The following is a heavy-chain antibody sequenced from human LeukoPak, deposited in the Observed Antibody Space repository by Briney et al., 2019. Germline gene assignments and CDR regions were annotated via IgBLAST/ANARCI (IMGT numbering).Heavy chain of an antibody. V-gene: IGHV3-74*01. CDR2: INSDGSST. CDR1: GFTFSSYW. J-gene: IGHJ6*02. Sequence: GALRLSCAASGFTFSSYWMQWVRQAPGKGLVWVSSINSDGSSTSYADSVKGRFTISRDNAKTTQYLQMNSLRAEDTAVYYCARARVYYGMDVWGQGTTVTVSS. CDR3: ARARVYYGMDV.